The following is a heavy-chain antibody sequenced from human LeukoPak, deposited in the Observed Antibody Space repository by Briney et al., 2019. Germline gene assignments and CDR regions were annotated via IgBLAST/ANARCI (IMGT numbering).Heavy chain of an antibody. Sequence: ASVKVSCKASGYTFTSYDINWVRQATGQGLEWMGWMNPNSGNTGYAQKFQGRVTMTRNTSISTAYMELSSLRSEDTAVNYCARGHKRDPYSGSNYWGQGTLVTVSS. CDR3: ARGHKRDPYSGSNY. J-gene: IGHJ4*02. D-gene: IGHD1-26*01. V-gene: IGHV1-8*01. CDR1: GYTFTSYD. CDR2: MNPNSGNT.